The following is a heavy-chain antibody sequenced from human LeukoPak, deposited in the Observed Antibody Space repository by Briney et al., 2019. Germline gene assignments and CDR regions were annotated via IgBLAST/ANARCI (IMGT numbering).Heavy chain of an antibody. CDR3: AKGGGNSFGY. D-gene: IGHD1/OR15-1a*01. CDR2: IKQDGSEK. Sequence: GGSLRLSCAASGLSFSRYWMSWVRQAPGKGLEWVANIKQDGSEKYYVDSVKGRSTISRDNAKNSLYLQMNSLTVEDTAVYYCAKGGGNSFGYWGQGTLVTVSS. V-gene: IGHV3-7*01. CDR1: GLSFSRYW. J-gene: IGHJ4*02.